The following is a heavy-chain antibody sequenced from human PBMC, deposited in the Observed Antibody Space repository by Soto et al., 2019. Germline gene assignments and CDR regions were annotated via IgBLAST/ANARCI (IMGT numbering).Heavy chain of an antibody. D-gene: IGHD6-19*01. CDR3: ARVQDSSGWYWNWYFDL. Sequence: QVQLQESGPGLVKPSQTLSLTCTVSGGSISSGGYYWSWIRQHPGKGLEWIGYIYYSGSTYYNPSLKSRVTLSVDTSKNQFSLKLSSVTAADTAVYYCARVQDSSGWYWNWYFDLWGRGTLVTVSS. CDR1: GGSISSGGYY. CDR2: IYYSGST. V-gene: IGHV4-31*03. J-gene: IGHJ2*01.